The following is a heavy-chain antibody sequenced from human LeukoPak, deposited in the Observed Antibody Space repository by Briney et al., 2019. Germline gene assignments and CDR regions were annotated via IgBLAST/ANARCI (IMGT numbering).Heavy chain of an antibody. J-gene: IGHJ6*03. D-gene: IGHD6-6*01. CDR3: ASVYSSSSKTHYYYYMDV. CDR2: INHSGST. V-gene: IGHV4-34*01. Sequence: PSETLSLTCAVYGGSFSGYYWSWIRQPPGKGLEWIGEINHSGSTNYNPSLKSRVTISVDTSKNQFSLKLSSVTAADTAVYYCASVYSSSSKTHYYYYMDVWGKGTTVTVSS. CDR1: GGSFSGYY.